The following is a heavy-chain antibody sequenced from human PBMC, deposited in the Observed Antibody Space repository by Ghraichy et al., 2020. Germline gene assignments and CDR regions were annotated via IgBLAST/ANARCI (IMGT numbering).Heavy chain of an antibody. CDR2: IYYTGTT. D-gene: IGHD4-17*01. J-gene: IGHJ4*02. Sequence: SETLSLTCSVSGDSVSDSRYYWGWIRQPPGKGLEWIGTIYYTGTTYDNPSLRSRLIMSIDTSKNQFSLTLTSVTAADTAVYYCVREGPYDYGHYGSPFWGPGTLVTVSS. V-gene: IGHV4-39*02. CDR1: GDSVSDSRYY. CDR3: VREGPYDYGHYGSPF.